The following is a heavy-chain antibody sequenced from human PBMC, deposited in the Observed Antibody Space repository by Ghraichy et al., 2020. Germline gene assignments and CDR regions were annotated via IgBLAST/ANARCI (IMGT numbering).Heavy chain of an antibody. D-gene: IGHD1-1*01. J-gene: IGHJ4*02. CDR3: AKDITLDDALYFDY. CDR2: ISWDGGST. Sequence: GGSLRLSCAASGFTFDDYTMHWVRQAPGKGLEWVSLISWDGGSTYYADSVKGRFTISRDNSKNSLYLQMNSLRTEDTALYYCAKDITLDDALYFDYWGQGTLVTVSS. CDR1: GFTFDDYT. V-gene: IGHV3-43*01.